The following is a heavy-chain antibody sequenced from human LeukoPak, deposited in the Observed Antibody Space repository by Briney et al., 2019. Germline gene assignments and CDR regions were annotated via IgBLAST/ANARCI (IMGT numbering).Heavy chain of an antibody. V-gene: IGHV1-2*02. Sequence: ASVKVSCKASGYTFTGYYMHWVRQAPGQGLEWMRWINPNSGGTNYAQKSQGRVTMTRDTSISTAYMELSRLRSDDTAVYYCARDLGGGYSGYGGLYYYYMDVWGKGTTVTVSS. D-gene: IGHD5-12*01. CDR3: ARDLGGGYSGYGGLYYYYMDV. CDR2: INPNSGGT. CDR1: GYTFTGYY. J-gene: IGHJ6*03.